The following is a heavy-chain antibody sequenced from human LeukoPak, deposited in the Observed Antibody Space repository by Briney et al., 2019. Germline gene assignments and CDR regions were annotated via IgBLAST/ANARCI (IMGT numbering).Heavy chain of an antibody. D-gene: IGHD3-10*01. J-gene: IGHJ4*02. CDR2: IKQDGSEK. Sequence: PGGSLRLSCAASGFTFSSYWMSWVRQAPGKGLEWVANIKQDGSEKYYVDSVRGRFSISRDSAKNSLYLQMNSLRAEDTAVYYCARESVSRGFDYWGQGTLVTVSS. CDR1: GFTFSSYW. V-gene: IGHV3-7*03. CDR3: ARESVSRGFDY.